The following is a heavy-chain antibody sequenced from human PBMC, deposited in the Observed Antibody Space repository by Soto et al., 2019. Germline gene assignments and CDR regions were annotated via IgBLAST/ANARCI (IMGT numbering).Heavy chain of an antibody. CDR2: LHPNSGKT. CDR3: ARERTGTTSMDV. V-gene: IGHV1-8*01. J-gene: IGHJ6*02. CDR1: GYTFTSYD. Sequence: QVQLVQSGAEVKKPGASVKVSCKASGYTFTSYDINWVRQATGQGLEWMGWLHPNSGKTGYAQKVQGRVTMTGNTSISTAYMELSSLRSEDTAVYYCARERTGTTSMDVWGQGTTVTVSS. D-gene: IGHD1-1*01.